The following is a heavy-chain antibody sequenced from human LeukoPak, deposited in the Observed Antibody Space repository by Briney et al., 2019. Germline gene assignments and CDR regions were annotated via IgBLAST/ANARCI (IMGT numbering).Heavy chain of an antibody. CDR2: IFYSGST. D-gene: IGHD3-10*01. V-gene: IGHV4-59*01. J-gene: IGHJ4*02. Sequence: PSETLSLTCSVSGDSINTYYWSWIRQPPGKGLEWIGYIFYSGSTKYNPSLTGRVTISVDTSNNLFSLNVSSVTAADTAVYYCARGSGRFEYWGQGTLVTASS. CDR1: GDSINTYY. CDR3: ARGSGRFEY.